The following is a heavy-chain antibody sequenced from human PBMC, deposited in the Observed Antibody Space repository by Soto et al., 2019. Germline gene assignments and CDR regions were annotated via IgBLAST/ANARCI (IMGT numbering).Heavy chain of an antibody. D-gene: IGHD4-17*01. J-gene: IGHJ5*02. CDR1: GFTFSNYW. CDR3: ARVRVDGDYVP. CDR2: INTDGSST. Sequence: EVQLVESGGGLVQPGGSLRLSCAVSGFTFSNYWMHWVRQAPGKGLVWVSRINTDGSSTGYADFVKGRFTISRDNARNTLFLPMNSLTAEDTAVYYCARVRVDGDYVPWCHGTLVTVSA. V-gene: IGHV3-74*01.